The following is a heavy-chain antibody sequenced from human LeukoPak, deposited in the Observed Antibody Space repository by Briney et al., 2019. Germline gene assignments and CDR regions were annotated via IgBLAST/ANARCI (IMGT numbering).Heavy chain of an antibody. J-gene: IGHJ4*02. D-gene: IGHD3-10*01. CDR3: AKLWFGESNPIDY. CDR1: GFTVSSNY. V-gene: IGHV3-53*01. Sequence: GGSLRLSCAASGFTVSSNYMSWVRQAPGKGLEWVSVIYSGGSTYYADSVKGRFTISRDNSKNTLYLQMNSLRAEDTAVYYCAKLWFGESNPIDYWGQGTLVTVSS. CDR2: IYSGGST.